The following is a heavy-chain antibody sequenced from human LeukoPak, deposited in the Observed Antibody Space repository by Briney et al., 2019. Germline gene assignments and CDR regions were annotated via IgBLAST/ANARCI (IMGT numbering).Heavy chain of an antibody. CDR2: SDPEDGET. J-gene: IGHJ4*02. V-gene: IGHV1-24*01. CDR1: GDTLTELS. D-gene: IGHD6-19*01. Sequence: ASVKVSCKVSGDTLTELSMHWVRQAPGRGLEWMGGSDPEDGETIYAQKFQGRVTMTEDTSTDTAYIQLSSLRSEDTAVYYCTTGLAVADYYFDSWGQGTLVAVSS. CDR3: TTGLAVADYYFDS.